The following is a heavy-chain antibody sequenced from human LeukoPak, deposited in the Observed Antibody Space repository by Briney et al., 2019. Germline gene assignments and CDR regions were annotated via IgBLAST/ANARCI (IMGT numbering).Heavy chain of an antibody. J-gene: IGHJ5*02. D-gene: IGHD3-22*01. Sequence: SETLSLTCTVSGGSISSGGYYWSWIRQHPGKGLEWIGYIYYSASTYYTPSLKSRVTISVDTSKNQFSLKLSSVTAADTAVYYCARESYDSSGYYWFDPWGQGTLVTVSS. CDR1: GGSISSGGYY. CDR3: ARESYDSSGYYWFDP. CDR2: IYYSAST. V-gene: IGHV4-31*03.